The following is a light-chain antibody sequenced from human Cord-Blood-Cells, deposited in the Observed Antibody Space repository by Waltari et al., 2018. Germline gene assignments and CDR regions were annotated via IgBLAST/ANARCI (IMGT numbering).Light chain of an antibody. CDR2: GAS. Sequence: EIVLTQSPGTLSLYPGERATLSCRASQSVSSSYLAWYQPKRGQAPRLLIYGASSRATGIPDRFSGSGSGTDFTLTISRLEPEDFAVYYCQQYGSSPPITFGQGTRLEIK. J-gene: IGKJ5*01. CDR1: QSVSSSY. V-gene: IGKV3-20*01. CDR3: QQYGSSPPIT.